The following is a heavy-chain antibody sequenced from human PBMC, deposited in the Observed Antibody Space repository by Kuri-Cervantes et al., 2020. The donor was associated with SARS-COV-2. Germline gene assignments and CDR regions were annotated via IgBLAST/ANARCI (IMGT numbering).Heavy chain of an antibody. D-gene: IGHD2-2*01. CDR3: ARGRVPAAIDY. V-gene: IGHV4-59*01. CDR1: GGSISSYY. Sequence: GSLRLSCTVSGGSISSYYWSWIRQPPGKGLEWIGYIYYSGSTNYNPSLKSRVIISVDTSKNQFSLKLSSVTAADTAVYYCARGRVPAAIDYWGQGNLVTVSS. J-gene: IGHJ4*02. CDR2: IYYSGST.